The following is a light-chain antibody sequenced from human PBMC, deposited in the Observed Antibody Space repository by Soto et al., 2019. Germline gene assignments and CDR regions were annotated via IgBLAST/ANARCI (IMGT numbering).Light chain of an antibody. CDR2: KAS. V-gene: IGKV1-5*03. CDR3: QQYNSYPLT. Sequence: DIQLTQSPSTLSASVGDRVTITCRASQSISSWLAWYQQKQGKAPKLLIYKASSLESGVPSRFSGIGSGTEFTTTISSLQPDDCATYDCQQYNSYPLTFGGGTKVDIK. J-gene: IGKJ4*01. CDR1: QSISSW.